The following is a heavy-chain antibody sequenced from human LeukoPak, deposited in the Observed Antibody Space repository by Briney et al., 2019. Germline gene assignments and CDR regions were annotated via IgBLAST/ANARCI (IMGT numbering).Heavy chain of an antibody. CDR1: GFTVSSNS. J-gene: IGHJ4*02. CDR2: IYSGGNT. D-gene: IGHD3-22*01. V-gene: IGHV3-53*01. Sequence: QPGGSLRLSCTVSGFTVSSNSMSWVRQAPGKGLEWVSFIYSGGNTHNSDSVKGRFTISRDNYKNTLYLQMNTLRAEDTAVYYCARRAGDYSHPYDYWGQGTLVTVSS. CDR3: ARRAGDYSHPYDY.